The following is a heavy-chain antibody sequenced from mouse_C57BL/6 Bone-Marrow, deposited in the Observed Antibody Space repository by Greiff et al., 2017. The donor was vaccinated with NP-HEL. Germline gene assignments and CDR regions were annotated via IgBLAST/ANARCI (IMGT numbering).Heavy chain of an antibody. V-gene: IGHV1-64*01. CDR3: ARDGFIYYGNLYYFDY. Sequence: VQLQQPGAELVKPGASVKLSCKASGYTFTSYWMHWVKQRPGQGLEWIGMIHPNSGSTNYNEKFKSKATLTVDKSSSTAYMQLSSLTSEDSAVYYCARDGFIYYGNLYYFDYWGQGTTLTVSS. D-gene: IGHD2-1*01. CDR2: IHPNSGST. J-gene: IGHJ2*01. CDR1: GYTFTSYW.